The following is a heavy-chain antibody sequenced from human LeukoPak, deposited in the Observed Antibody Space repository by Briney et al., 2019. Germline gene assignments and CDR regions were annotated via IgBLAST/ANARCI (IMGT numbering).Heavy chain of an antibody. V-gene: IGHV3-7*01. D-gene: IGHD7-27*01. J-gene: IGHJ5*02. CDR3: TRGTGPRGT. CDR1: GFSFISYW. Sequence: SGGSLRLSCTGSGFSFISYWMTWVRQAPGKGLEWVASISQNGSQIYYVDSVKGRFSISRGNAKTSVFLQMNNMRVEDTAVYYCTRGTGPRGTWGQGTLVTVSS. CDR2: ISQNGSQI.